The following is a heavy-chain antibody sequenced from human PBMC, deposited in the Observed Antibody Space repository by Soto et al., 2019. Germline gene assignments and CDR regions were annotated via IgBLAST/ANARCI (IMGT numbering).Heavy chain of an antibody. CDR2: INHSGST. D-gene: IGHD2-15*01. J-gene: IGHJ6*02. CDR3: ARGGRYCSGGSCSHKGYYYYGMDV. CDR1: GGSFSGYY. V-gene: IGHV4-34*01. Sequence: SETLSLTCAVYGGSFSGYYWSWIRQPPGKGLEWIGEINHSGSTNYNPSLKSRVTISVDTSKNQFSLKLSSVTAADTAVYYCARGGRYCSGGSCSHKGYYYYGMDVWGQGTTVTVS.